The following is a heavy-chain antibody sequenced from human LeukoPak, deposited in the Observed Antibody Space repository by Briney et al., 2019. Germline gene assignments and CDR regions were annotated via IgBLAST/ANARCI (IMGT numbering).Heavy chain of an antibody. CDR3: AKAADYSNYGLVPYYYYMDV. Sequence: GRSLRLSCAASGFTFSSYGMHWVRQAPGKGLEWVAVISYDGSNKYYADSVKGRFTISRDNSKNTLYLQMNSLRAEDTAVYYCAKAADYSNYGLVPYYYYMDVWGKGTTVTVSS. CDR1: GFTFSSYG. D-gene: IGHD4-11*01. J-gene: IGHJ6*03. CDR2: ISYDGSNK. V-gene: IGHV3-30*18.